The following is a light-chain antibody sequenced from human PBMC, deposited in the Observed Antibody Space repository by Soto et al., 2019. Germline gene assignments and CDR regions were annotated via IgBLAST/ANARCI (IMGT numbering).Light chain of an antibody. Sequence: QSVLTQSPSASASLGASVKLTCTLSSGHSSYAIAWHQQQPEKGPRYLMKLNSDGSHSKGDGIPDRLSGSSSGAERYLTISSLQSEGEADYYCQTWGTGIRVFGTGTKLTVL. J-gene: IGLJ1*01. CDR3: QTWGTGIRV. CDR2: LNSDGSH. CDR1: SGHSSYA. V-gene: IGLV4-69*01.